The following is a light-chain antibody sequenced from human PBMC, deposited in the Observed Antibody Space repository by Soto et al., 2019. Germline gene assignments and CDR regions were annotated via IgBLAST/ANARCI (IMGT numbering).Light chain of an antibody. CDR2: AAS. Sequence: DIQMTQSPSSLSASVGDRVTITCRARQAIDNHLAWYQQKPGKAPKLLIYAASTLHSGVPSRFTGSGSGTDFTLTISSLQPEDAAIYYCQKCKVAPFTFGGGTKVEIK. CDR1: QAIDNH. V-gene: IGKV1-27*01. CDR3: QKCKVAPFT. J-gene: IGKJ4*01.